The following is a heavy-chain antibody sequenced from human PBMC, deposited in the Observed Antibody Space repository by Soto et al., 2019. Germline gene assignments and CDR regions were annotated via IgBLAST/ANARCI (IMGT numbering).Heavy chain of an antibody. CDR2: IYYSGST. D-gene: IGHD6-19*01. J-gene: IGHJ4*02. V-gene: IGHV4-39*01. CDR3: ARPRPNLAAVDF. CDR1: GGSISSSRYY. Sequence: AETLCHTWPFSGGSISSSRYYLGWFRQPPGKGLEWIGSIYYSGSTYYNPSLKSRVTISVDTSKNQFSLRLTSVTAADTAVYYCARPRPNLAAVDFWGQGALVTGSS.